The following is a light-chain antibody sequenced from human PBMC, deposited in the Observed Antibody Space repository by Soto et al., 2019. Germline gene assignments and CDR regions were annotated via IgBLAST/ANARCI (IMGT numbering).Light chain of an antibody. V-gene: IGKV3-20*01. CDR1: QSVSSSY. CDR2: GAS. CDR3: QQYGSSRT. Sequence: EIALTQSPGTLSLSPGERATLSCRASQSVSSSYLAWYQQKPGQAPRLLIYGASSRATGIPDGFSGSGSGTDFTLTISRLEPEDFAVYYCQQYGSSRTFGQGTKVDI. J-gene: IGKJ1*01.